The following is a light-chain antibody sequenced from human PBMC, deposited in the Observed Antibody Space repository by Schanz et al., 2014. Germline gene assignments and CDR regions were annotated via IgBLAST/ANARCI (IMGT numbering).Light chain of an antibody. J-gene: IGLJ1*01. CDR3: CSYAGSYTYV. CDR1: SSDVGGYNY. V-gene: IGLV2-14*01. Sequence: QSALTQPASVSGSPGQSITISCTGTSSDVGGYNYVSWYQQHPDKAPKLMIYDVSNRPSGVSNRFSGSKSGNTASLTISGLQAEDEADYYCCSYAGSYTYVFGTGTKLTVL. CDR2: DVS.